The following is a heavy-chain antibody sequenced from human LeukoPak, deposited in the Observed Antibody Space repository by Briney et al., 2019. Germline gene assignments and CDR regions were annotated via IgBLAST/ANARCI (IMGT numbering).Heavy chain of an antibody. J-gene: IGHJ4*02. Sequence: ASVKVSCKASGYTFTSYGISWVRQAPGQGLEWMGWISAYNGNTNYAQKLQGRVTMTTDTSTSTAYMEPRSLRSDDTAVYYCAGGDYGSGSRKYYFDYWGQGTLVTVSS. V-gene: IGHV1-18*01. CDR2: ISAYNGNT. CDR1: GYTFTSYG. CDR3: AGGDYGSGSRKYYFDY. D-gene: IGHD3-10*01.